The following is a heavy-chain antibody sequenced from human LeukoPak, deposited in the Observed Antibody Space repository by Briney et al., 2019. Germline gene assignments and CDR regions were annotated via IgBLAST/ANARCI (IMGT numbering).Heavy chain of an antibody. Sequence: PGGSLRLSCAASGFTFSSYGMHWVRQAPGKGLEWVAVISYDGSNKYYADSVKGRFTISRDNSKNTLYLQMNSLRAEDTAVYYCAKGWVQYNWNYYFDYWGQGTLVTVSS. V-gene: IGHV3-30*18. J-gene: IGHJ4*02. D-gene: IGHD1-7*01. CDR3: AKGWVQYNWNYYFDY. CDR1: GFTFSSYG. CDR2: ISYDGSNK.